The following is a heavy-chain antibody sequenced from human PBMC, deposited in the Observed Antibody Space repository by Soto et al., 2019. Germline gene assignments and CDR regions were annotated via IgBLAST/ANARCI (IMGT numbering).Heavy chain of an antibody. CDR2: MNPNSGNT. V-gene: IGHV1-8*01. CDR1: GYTFTSYD. J-gene: IGHJ5*02. D-gene: IGHD1-26*01. Sequence: ASVKVSCKASGYTFTSYDINWVRQATGQGLERMGWMNPNSGNTGYAQKFQGRVTMTRNTSISTAYMELSSLRSEDTAVYYCAINPTGTGRRSGRNWFEPWGQGTLVTVAS. CDR3: AINPTGTGRRSGRNWFEP.